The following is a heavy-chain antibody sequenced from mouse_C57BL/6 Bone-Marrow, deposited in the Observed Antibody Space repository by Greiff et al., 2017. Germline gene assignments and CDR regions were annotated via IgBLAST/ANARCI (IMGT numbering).Heavy chain of an antibody. CDR1: GFTFSDYY. CDR3: ARIDSSGYVGPY. CDR2: INYDGSST. Sequence: EVKLMESEGGLVQPGSSMKLSCTASGFTFSDYYMAWVRQVPEKGLEWVANINYDGSSTSYLDSLKGRFIISRDNAKNILYLQMSSLKSEDTATYYCARIDSSGYVGPYGGQGTLVTVSA. V-gene: IGHV5-16*01. J-gene: IGHJ3*01. D-gene: IGHD3-2*02.